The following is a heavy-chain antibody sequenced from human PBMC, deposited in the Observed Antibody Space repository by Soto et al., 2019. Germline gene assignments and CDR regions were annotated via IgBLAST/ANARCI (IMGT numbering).Heavy chain of an antibody. D-gene: IGHD4-17*01. J-gene: IGHJ2*01. V-gene: IGHV4-59*01. CDR2: IYYSGST. CDR1: GGSISSDY. CDR3: ARIRYGGDWYFDL. Sequence: QVQLQESGPGLVKPSETVSLTCTVSGGSISSDYWSWIRQPPGKGLEWIGYIYYSGSTNYNASLKSRVTISVDTSKNQFSLKLSSVTAADTAVYYCARIRYGGDWYFDLWGRGTLVTVSS.